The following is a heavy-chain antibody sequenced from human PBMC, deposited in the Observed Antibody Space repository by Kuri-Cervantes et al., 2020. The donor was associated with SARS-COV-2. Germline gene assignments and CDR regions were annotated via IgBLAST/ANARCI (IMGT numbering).Heavy chain of an antibody. V-gene: IGHV3-30*04. CDR1: GFTFNTCA. Sequence: GGSLRLSCAASGFTFNTCAMRWVRQAPGKGLEWVAMVSSDGTNQSYADSVKGRFTISRDNSKNTLHLQIISLRTEDTGVFYCARARVGVFDFWGQGALVTVSS. CDR2: VSSDGTNQ. CDR3: ARARVGVFDF. D-gene: IGHD2-21*01. J-gene: IGHJ4*02.